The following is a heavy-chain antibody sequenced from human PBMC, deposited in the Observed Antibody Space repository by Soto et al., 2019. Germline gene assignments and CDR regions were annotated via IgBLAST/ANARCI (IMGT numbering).Heavy chain of an antibody. CDR2: IDASSNT. CDR1: VDSITTYY. CDR3: ARYSNNWFQTEGMDV. D-gene: IGHD6-13*01. Sequence: SETLSLTCTVSVDSITTYYWSWIRQPPGKGLEWIGRIDASSNTNYNPSLNSRVTMSIDTSKKQFSLKLTSVTAADTAIYYCARYSNNWFQTEGMDVWGQGTTVTVSS. J-gene: IGHJ6*02. V-gene: IGHV4-4*07.